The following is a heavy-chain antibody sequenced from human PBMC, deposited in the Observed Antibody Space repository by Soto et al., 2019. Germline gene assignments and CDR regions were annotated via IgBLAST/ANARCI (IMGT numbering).Heavy chain of an antibody. J-gene: IGHJ4*02. V-gene: IGHV4-34*01. Sequence: PSETLSLTCAVYGGSLSSYYWSWIRQPPGKALEWIGEFNHSGDTNYNPSLKSRVTISVDTSKNQLFLNLSSVTAADTAMYYCARHHVRGRTIAGAAEFWGQGTLVTVSS. D-gene: IGHD1-26*01. CDR1: GGSLSSYY. CDR3: ARHHVRGRTIAGAAEF. CDR2: FNHSGDT.